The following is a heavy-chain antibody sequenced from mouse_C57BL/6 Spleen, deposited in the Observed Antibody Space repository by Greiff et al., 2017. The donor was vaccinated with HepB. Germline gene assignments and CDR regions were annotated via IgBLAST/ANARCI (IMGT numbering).Heavy chain of an antibody. D-gene: IGHD1-1*01. CDR1: GYAFSSYW. Sequence: LQESGAELVKPGASVKISCKASGYAFSSYWMNWVKQRPGKGLEWIGQIYPGDGDTNYNGKFKGKATLTADKSSSTAYMQLSSLTSEDSAVYFCARDGSSYAGYFDYWGQGTTLTVSS. CDR2: IYPGDGDT. J-gene: IGHJ2*01. CDR3: ARDGSSYAGYFDY. V-gene: IGHV1-80*01.